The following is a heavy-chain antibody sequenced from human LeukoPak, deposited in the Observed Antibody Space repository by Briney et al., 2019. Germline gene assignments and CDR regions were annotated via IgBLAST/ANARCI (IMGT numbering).Heavy chain of an antibody. D-gene: IGHD3-3*01. J-gene: IGHJ5*02. CDR3: ARDPGYYDFWSGYGHRSDNPTAWFDP. CDR2: ISAYNGNT. V-gene: IGHV1-18*01. CDR1: GYTFTSYG. Sequence: ASVKVSCKASGYTFTSYGISWVRQAPGQGLEWMGWISAYNGNTNYAQKLQGRVTMTTDTSTSTAYMELRSLRSDDTAVYYCARDPGYYDFWSGYGHRSDNPTAWFDPWGQGTLVTVSS.